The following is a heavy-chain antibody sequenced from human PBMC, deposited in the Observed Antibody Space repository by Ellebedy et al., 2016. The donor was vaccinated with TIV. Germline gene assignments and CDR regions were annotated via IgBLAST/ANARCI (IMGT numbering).Heavy chain of an antibody. J-gene: IGHJ2*01. CDR3: AHRPRIFIGTSSHWYFDL. D-gene: IGHD3-9*01. V-gene: IGHV2-5*02. CDR1: GFSLSTSGVG. CDR2: IYSDDDK. Sequence: SGPTLVKPTQTLTLTCTFSGFSLSTSGVGVGWIRQPPGKALEWLALIYSDDDKRYSPSLKSRLTITKDTSKNQVVLTMTNMDPVDTATYYCAHRPRIFIGTSSHWYFDLWGRGTLVTVSS.